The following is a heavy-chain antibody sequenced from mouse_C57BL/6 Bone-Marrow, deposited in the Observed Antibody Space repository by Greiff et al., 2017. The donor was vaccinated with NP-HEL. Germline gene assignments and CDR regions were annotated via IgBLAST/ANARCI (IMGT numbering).Heavy chain of an antibody. Sequence: QVQLQQPGAELVRPGSSVKLSCKASGYTFTSYWMDWVKQRPGQGLEWIGNIYPSDSETHYNQKFKDKATLTVDKSSSTAYMQLSSLTSEDSAVYYCARGGYDYACDYWGQGTTLTVSS. CDR3: ARGGYDYACDY. CDR2: IYPSDSET. D-gene: IGHD2-4*01. J-gene: IGHJ2*01. CDR1: GYTFTSYW. V-gene: IGHV1-61*01.